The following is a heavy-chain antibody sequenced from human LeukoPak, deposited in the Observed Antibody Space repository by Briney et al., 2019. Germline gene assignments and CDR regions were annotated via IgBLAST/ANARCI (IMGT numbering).Heavy chain of an antibody. D-gene: IGHD3-10*01. CDR1: GYTFTCYY. J-gene: IGHJ4*02. Sequence: ASVKVSCKASGYTFTCYYMHWVRQAPGQGLEWMGWINPNSGGTNYAQKFQGRVIMTRDTSISTAYMELSRLRSDDTAVYYCARGYMVRGVIIYFDDWGQGTLVTVSS. V-gene: IGHV1-2*02. CDR3: ARGYMVRGVIIYFDD. CDR2: INPNSGGT.